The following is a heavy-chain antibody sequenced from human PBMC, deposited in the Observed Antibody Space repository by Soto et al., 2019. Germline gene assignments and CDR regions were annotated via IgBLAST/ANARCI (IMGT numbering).Heavy chain of an antibody. V-gene: IGHV5-51*01. J-gene: IGHJ6*02. D-gene: IGHD6-6*01. Sequence: GESLKISCQGSGYSFASYWIGWVRQMPGKDLEWMGIIYPGDSDTRYSPSFQGQVTISADKSLRTAYLQWTSLKASDTALYYCARTRSFSLGFYYDGMDVWVQATTVTVSS. CDR2: IYPGDSDT. CDR3: ARTRSFSLGFYYDGMDV. CDR1: GYSFASYW.